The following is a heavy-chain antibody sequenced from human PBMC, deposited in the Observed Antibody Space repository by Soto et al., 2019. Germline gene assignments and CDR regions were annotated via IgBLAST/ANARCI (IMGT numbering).Heavy chain of an antibody. CDR1: GRSLSSGGYY. V-gene: IGHV4-31*03. Sequence: PPETLSLACTVSGRSLSSGGYYWSWIRQHPGKGLEGFGHIYYSGCTYYNPSLKSRVTISVDTSKNQCSLRLSSVTAAYTAVYYCASTPHIDSSGSQGGFDYWGQGTLVTVSS. D-gene: IGHD3-22*01. CDR2: IYYSGCT. CDR3: ASTPHIDSSGSQGGFDY. J-gene: IGHJ4*02.